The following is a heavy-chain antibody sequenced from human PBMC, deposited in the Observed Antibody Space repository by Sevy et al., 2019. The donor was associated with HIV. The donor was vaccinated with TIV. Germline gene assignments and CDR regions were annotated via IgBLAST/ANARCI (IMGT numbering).Heavy chain of an antibody. Sequence: ASVKVSCKASGYTFTGYYMHWVRQAPGQGLEWMGWINPNSGGTNYAQKFQGRVTMTRDTSISTAYMELSRLRSDDTAVYYCARLDILRYFDWLLGDYYGMDVWGQGATVTVSS. D-gene: IGHD3-9*01. CDR1: GYTFTGYY. J-gene: IGHJ6*02. CDR3: ARLDILRYFDWLLGDYYGMDV. CDR2: INPNSGGT. V-gene: IGHV1-2*02.